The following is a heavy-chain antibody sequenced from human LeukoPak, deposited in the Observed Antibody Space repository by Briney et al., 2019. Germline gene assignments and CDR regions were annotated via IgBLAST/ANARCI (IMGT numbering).Heavy chain of an antibody. Sequence: GESLKISCKGSGYSFTNYWISWVRQMPGKGLEWMGRINPSDSYTNYNPPFQGHVTFSVDKSIATAYLQWTTLKASDTAMYYCARGGWLDDYWGQGTLVAVSS. D-gene: IGHD6-19*01. J-gene: IGHJ4*02. CDR3: ARGGWLDDY. V-gene: IGHV5-10-1*01. CDR2: INPSDSYT. CDR1: GYSFTNYW.